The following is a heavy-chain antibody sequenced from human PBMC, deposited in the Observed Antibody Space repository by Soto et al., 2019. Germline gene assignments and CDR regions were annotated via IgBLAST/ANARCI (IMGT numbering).Heavy chain of an antibody. Sequence: SETLSLTCTVSGGSISGYYWSWIRQPPGKGLEWIGYIYYSGSTNYNPSLKSRVTISVDTSKNQFSLKLSSVTAADTAVYYCARDYYGSSGPNWFDPWGQGTLVTVSS. CDR1: GGSISGYY. J-gene: IGHJ5*02. CDR3: ARDYYGSSGPNWFDP. CDR2: IYYSGST. D-gene: IGHD3-22*01. V-gene: IGHV4-59*01.